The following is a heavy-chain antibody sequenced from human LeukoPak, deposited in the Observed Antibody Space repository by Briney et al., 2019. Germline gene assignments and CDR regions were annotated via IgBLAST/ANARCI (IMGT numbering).Heavy chain of an antibody. D-gene: IGHD6-19*01. CDR3: ARDGWAYSSGWYPYFDP. V-gene: IGHV3-20*04. Sequence: GGSLRLSCAASGFTFDDYGMSWVRQAPGKGLEWVSGINWNGGSTGYADSVKGRFTISRDNAKNSLYLQMNSLRAEDTALYYCARDGWAYSSGWYPYFDPWGQGTLVTVSS. CDR2: INWNGGST. J-gene: IGHJ5*02. CDR1: GFTFDDYG.